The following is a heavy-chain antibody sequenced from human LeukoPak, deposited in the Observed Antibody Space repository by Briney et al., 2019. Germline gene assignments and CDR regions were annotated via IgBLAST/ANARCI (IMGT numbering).Heavy chain of an antibody. V-gene: IGHV4-34*01. J-gene: IGHJ6*02. Sequence: PSETLSLTCAVYGGSFIGYYWSWIRQPPGKGLEWIGEINHSGSTNYNPSLKSRVTISVDTSKNQFSLKLSSVTAADTAVYYCARGRRWNGMDVWGQGTTVTVSS. CDR1: GGSFIGYY. CDR2: INHSGST. D-gene: IGHD3-3*01. CDR3: ARGRRWNGMDV.